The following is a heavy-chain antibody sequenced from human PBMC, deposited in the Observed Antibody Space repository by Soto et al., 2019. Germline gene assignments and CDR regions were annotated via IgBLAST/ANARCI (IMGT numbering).Heavy chain of an antibody. V-gene: IGHV3-30*18. CDR3: AKGTGDGYSRYYYGMDV. CDR2: ISYDGSNK. J-gene: IGHJ6*02. CDR1: GFTFSSYG. Sequence: GGSLRLSCAASGFTFSSYGMHWVRQAPGKGLEWVAVISYDGSNKYYADSVKGRFTISRDNSKNTLYLQMNSLRAEDTAVYYCAKGTGDGYSRYYYGMDVWGQGTTVTVSS. D-gene: IGHD5-18*01.